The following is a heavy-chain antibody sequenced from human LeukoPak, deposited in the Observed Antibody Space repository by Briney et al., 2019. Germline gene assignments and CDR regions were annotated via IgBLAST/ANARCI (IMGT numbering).Heavy chain of an antibody. Sequence: GGSLRLSCAASGFIVSTNYMSWVRQAPGKGLEWVSVIYSGGSTYYADSVKGRFTISRHNSKNTLYLQMNSLRAEDTAVYYCARGAILDYYYGMDVWGQGTTVTVSS. CDR1: GFIVSTNY. CDR2: IYSGGST. V-gene: IGHV3-53*04. J-gene: IGHJ6*02. CDR3: ARGAILDYYYGMDV.